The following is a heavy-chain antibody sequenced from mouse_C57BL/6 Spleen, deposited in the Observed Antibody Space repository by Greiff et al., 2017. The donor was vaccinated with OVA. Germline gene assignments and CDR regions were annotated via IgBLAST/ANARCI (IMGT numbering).Heavy chain of an antibody. CDR2: IDPETGGT. D-gene: IGHD2-3*01. CDR1: GYTFTDYE. CDR3: TRGGDDGYSPY. V-gene: IGHV1-15*01. J-gene: IGHJ3*01. Sequence: VQLQQSGAELVRPGASVTLSCKASGYTFTDYEMHWVKQTPVHGLEWIGAIDPETGGTAYNQKFKGKAILTEDKSSSTTYMELRSLTSEDSAVYDCTRGGDDGYSPYWGQGTLVTVSA.